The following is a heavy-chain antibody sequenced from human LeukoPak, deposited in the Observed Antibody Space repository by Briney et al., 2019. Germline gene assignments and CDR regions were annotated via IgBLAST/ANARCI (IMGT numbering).Heavy chain of an antibody. CDR1: GYTFIGYY. CDR2: IDPNSGGT. CDR3: ASFSEYSSSRGLNWFDP. Sequence: ASVKVSCKASGYTFIGYYMHWVRQAPGQGLEWMGWIDPNSGGTNYAQKFQGRVTMTRDTSISTAYMELSRLKSDDTAVYYCASFSEYSSSRGLNWFDPWGQGTLVTVSS. D-gene: IGHD6-13*01. V-gene: IGHV1-2*02. J-gene: IGHJ5*02.